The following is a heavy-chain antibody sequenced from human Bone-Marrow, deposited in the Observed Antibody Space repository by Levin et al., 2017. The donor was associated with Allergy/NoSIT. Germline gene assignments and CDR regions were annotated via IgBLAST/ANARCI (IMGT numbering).Heavy chain of an antibody. J-gene: IGHJ5*02. CDR1: GFTFSNSW. D-gene: IGHD5-24*01. CDR2: IKEDGSEK. V-gene: IGHV3-7*01. CDR3: ARDQFRRATIGARWFDP. Sequence: QAEGSLRLSCAASGFTFSNSWMSWVRQAPGKGLEWVANIKEDGSEKYYVDSVKGRFTISRDNAKNSLYVQMNSLRAEDTAVYYCARDQFRRATIGARWFDPWGQGTLVTVSS.